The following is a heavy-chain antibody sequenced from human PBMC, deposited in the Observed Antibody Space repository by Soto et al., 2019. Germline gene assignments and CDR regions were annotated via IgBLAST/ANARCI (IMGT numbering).Heavy chain of an antibody. V-gene: IGHV3-23*01. CDR3: AKDRDTRYFDWLSGGFDY. D-gene: IGHD3-9*01. Sequence: EVQLLESGGGLVQPGGSLRLSCAASGFTFGSYAMSWVRQAPGKGREWVSGISGSGGSTYYADSVKGRFTISRDNSKNTLYLQMNSLRAEDTAVYYCAKDRDTRYFDWLSGGFDYWGQGTLVTVSS. CDR1: GFTFGSYA. J-gene: IGHJ4*02. CDR2: ISGSGGST.